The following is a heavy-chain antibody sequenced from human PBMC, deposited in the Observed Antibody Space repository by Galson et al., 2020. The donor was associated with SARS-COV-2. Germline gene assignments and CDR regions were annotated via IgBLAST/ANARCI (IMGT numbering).Heavy chain of an antibody. CDR3: ARGARGYSYGYYYYGMDV. D-gene: IGHD5-18*01. Sequence: SVKVSCKASGGTFSSYAISWVRQAPGQGLEWMGGLIPIFGTANYAQKFQGRVTITADESTSTAYMELSSLRSEDTAVYYCARGARGYSYGYYYYGMDVWGQGTTVTVSS. CDR1: GGTFSSYA. J-gene: IGHJ6*02. CDR2: LIPIFGTA. V-gene: IGHV1-69*13.